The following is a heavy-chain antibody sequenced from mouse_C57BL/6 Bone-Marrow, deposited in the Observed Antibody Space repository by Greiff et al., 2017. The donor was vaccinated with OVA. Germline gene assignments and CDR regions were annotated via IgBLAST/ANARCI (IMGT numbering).Heavy chain of an antibody. V-gene: IGHV5-6*01. Sequence: EVQRVESGGDLVKPGGSLKLSCAASGFTFSSYGMSWVRQTPDKRLEWVATISSGGSYTYYPDSVTGRFTISRDNAKNTLYLQMSSLKSEDTAMYYCAKGIHYYGSSPYFDYWGQGTTLTVSS. CDR3: AKGIHYYGSSPYFDY. D-gene: IGHD1-1*01. J-gene: IGHJ2*01. CDR2: ISSGGSYT. CDR1: GFTFSSYG.